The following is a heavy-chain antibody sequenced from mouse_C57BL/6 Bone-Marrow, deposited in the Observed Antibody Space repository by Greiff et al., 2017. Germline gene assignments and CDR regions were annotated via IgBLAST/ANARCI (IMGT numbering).Heavy chain of an antibody. CDR2: IDPSDSYT. CDR1: GYTFTSYW. CDR3: ARGCLYY. V-gene: IGHV1-69*01. Sequence: QVQLQQPGAELVMPGASVKLSCKASGYTFTSYWMNWVKQRPGQGLEWIGEIDPSDSYTNYNQKFKGKATLTVDKSSSTAYMQLSSLTSEDSAVYYCARGCLYYWGQGTTLTVSA. J-gene: IGHJ2*01.